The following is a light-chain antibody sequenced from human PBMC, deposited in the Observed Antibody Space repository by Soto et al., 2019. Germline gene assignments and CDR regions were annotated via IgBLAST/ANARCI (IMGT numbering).Light chain of an antibody. CDR3: QSYDSSLSGFV. V-gene: IGLV1-40*01. CDR1: SSNIGAGYG. Sequence: QSVLTQPPSVSGAPGQRVTISCTGSSSNIGAGYGAHWYQQLPGTAPKLLIYGNSNRPSGVPDRFSGSKSGTSASLAITGLQAEDEADYYCQSYDSSLSGFVFGTGTKVTVL. J-gene: IGLJ1*01. CDR2: GNS.